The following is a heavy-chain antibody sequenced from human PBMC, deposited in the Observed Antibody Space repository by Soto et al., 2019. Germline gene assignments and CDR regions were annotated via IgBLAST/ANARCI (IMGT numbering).Heavy chain of an antibody. CDR2: IYHSGST. J-gene: IGHJ4*02. CDR3: ARALGH. V-gene: IGHV4-30-2*01. Sequence: SETLSLSCAVSGGSISSSGYSWSWIRQPPGKGLEWIGCIYHSGSTYYNPSLKSRVTISVDRSKNQFSLKLSSVTAADTAVYYCARALGHWGQGTLVTVSS. CDR1: GGSISSSGYS.